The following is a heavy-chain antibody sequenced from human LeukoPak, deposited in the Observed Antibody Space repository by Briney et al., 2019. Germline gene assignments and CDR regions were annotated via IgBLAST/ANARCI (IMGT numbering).Heavy chain of an antibody. Sequence: GGSLRLSCEASGFTFGNYAMNWVRQAPGKGLEWVSTISGTGSSTYYADSAKGRFTISRDNSKDTLFLQLNSLTAADTAMYFCAKASVAIPQYCNSWGQGTLVTDSS. J-gene: IGHJ5*02. V-gene: IGHV3-23*01. D-gene: IGHD2-2*02. CDR1: GFTFGNYA. CDR3: AKASVAIPQYCNS. CDR2: ISGTGSST.